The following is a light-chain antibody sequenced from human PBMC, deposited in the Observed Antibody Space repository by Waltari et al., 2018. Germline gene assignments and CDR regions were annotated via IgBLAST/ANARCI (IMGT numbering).Light chain of an antibody. CDR3: QQANSFPPT. V-gene: IGKV1-12*01. CDR1: QGISDC. J-gene: IGKJ2*01. CDR2: SAS. Sequence: DIQMTQSPSSVSASVGDRVTISCRASQGISDCLAWYQQIPGRAPKLLIYSASVLRSGVPSRFNGNGSGTYFAFNITNLQPEDFATYYCQQANSFPPTFGQGTNLEIK.